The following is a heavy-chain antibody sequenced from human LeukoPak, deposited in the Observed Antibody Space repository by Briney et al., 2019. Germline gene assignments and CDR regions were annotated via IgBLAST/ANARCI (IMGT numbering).Heavy chain of an antibody. CDR3: ARDYGDYHTFDY. J-gene: IGHJ4*02. CDR1: GYTFSMYG. CDR2: ISGYNGNT. Sequence: ASVKVSCKASGYTFSMYGLTWVRHAPGQGLEWMGWISGYNGNTVYAQKLQGRVTMTTDTSTTTVWMELRSLTSDDTAIYYCARDYGDYHTFDYWGQGTLVTVSS. V-gene: IGHV1-18*01. D-gene: IGHD4-17*01.